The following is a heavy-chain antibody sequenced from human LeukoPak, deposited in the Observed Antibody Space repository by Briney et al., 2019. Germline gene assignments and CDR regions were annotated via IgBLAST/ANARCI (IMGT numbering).Heavy chain of an antibody. CDR1: GFTFGNYV. CDR2: IWYDGSQK. CDR3: ARPYCSSSNCPGWFDP. V-gene: IGHV3-33*01. D-gene: IGHD2-2*01. Sequence: GRSLRLSCAASGFTFGNYVMHWVRQAPGKGLKWVAVIWYDGSQKYYADSVKGRFTISRDNSKNTLYLQMNSLRAEDTAVYYCARPYCSSSNCPGWFDPWGQGTLVTVSS. J-gene: IGHJ5*02.